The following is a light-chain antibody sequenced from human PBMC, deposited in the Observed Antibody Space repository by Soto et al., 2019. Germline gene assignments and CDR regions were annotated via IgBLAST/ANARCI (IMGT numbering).Light chain of an antibody. CDR3: QQYGNSPQT. CDR2: AAS. CDR1: QTVSSSF. V-gene: IGKV3-20*01. J-gene: IGKJ1*01. Sequence: EIVLTQSPGTLSLSPGERATLACRASQTVSSSFLAWYQQTPGQAPRLLIYAASSRATGIPDRFSGSGSGTDFTLTISRLGPEDFAVYYCQQYGNSPQTFGQGTKVDIK.